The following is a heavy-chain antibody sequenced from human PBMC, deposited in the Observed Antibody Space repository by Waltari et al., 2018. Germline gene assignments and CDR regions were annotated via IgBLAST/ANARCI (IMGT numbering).Heavy chain of an antibody. V-gene: IGHV1-69*08. CDR1: GGTFSSYA. CDR3: ARVIVATISGWYFDL. Sequence: QVQLVQSGAEVKKPGSSVKVSCKASGGTFSSYAIRWVRQAPGQGLEWMGRIIPIFGTANYAQKFQGRVTITADKSTSTAYMELSSLRSEDTAVYYCARVIVATISGWYFDLWGRGTLVTVSS. CDR2: IIPIFGTA. J-gene: IGHJ2*01. D-gene: IGHD5-12*01.